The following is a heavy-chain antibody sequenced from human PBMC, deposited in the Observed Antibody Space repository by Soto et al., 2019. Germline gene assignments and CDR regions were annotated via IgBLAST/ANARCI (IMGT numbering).Heavy chain of an antibody. CDR1: GGSISSYY. CDR2: IYYSGST. J-gene: IGHJ6*03. V-gene: IGHV4-59*01. CDR3: ARAGTVDYYYYMDV. Sequence: QVQLQESGPGLVKPSETLSLTCTVSGGSISSYYWSWIRQPPGKGLEWIGYIYYSGSTNYNPSLKSRVTISVDTSKNQFSLKLSSVTAADTAVYYCARAGTVDYYYYMDVWGKGTTVTVSS. D-gene: IGHD1-1*01.